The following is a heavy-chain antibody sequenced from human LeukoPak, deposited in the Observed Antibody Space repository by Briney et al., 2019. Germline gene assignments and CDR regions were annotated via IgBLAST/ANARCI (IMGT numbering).Heavy chain of an antibody. V-gene: IGHV4-59*01. CDR1: GGSISSYY. D-gene: IGHD3-22*01. Sequence: SETLSLTCTVSGGSISSYYWSWIRQPPGKGLEWIGYIHYSGSTNYNPSLKSRVTISVDTSKNQFSLKLSSVTAADTAVYYCARSTWLLDKWGQGTLVTVSS. CDR3: ARSTWLLDK. J-gene: IGHJ4*02. CDR2: IHYSGST.